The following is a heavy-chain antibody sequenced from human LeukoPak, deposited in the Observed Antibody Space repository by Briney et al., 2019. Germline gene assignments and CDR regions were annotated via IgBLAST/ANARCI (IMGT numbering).Heavy chain of an antibody. J-gene: IGHJ5*02. Sequence: SETLSLTCTVSGGSISSYYRSWIRQPAGKGLEWIGRIYTSGSTNYNPSLKSRVTMSVDTSKNQFSLKLSSVTAADTAVYYCARDGGSTSYPGWFDPWGQGTLVTVSS. CDR3: ARDGGSTSYPGWFDP. CDR2: IYTSGST. D-gene: IGHD2-2*01. V-gene: IGHV4-4*07. CDR1: GGSISSYY.